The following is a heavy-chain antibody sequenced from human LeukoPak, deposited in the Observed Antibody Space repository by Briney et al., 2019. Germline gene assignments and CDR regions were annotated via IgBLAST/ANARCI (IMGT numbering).Heavy chain of an antibody. Sequence: ASVKVSCKASGYTFTSYDINWVRQATGQGLEWMGWMNPNSGNTGYAQKFQGRVTMTRNTSMSTAYMELSSLRSDDTAVYYCARSGWLRAFDIWGQGTMVTVSS. V-gene: IGHV1-8*01. D-gene: IGHD5-12*01. J-gene: IGHJ3*02. CDR3: ARSGWLRAFDI. CDR1: GYTFTSYD. CDR2: MNPNSGNT.